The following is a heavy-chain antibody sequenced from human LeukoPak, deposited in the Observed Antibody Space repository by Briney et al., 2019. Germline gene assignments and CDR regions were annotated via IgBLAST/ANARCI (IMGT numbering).Heavy chain of an antibody. Sequence: GGSLRLSCAASGFTFSSYDMHWVRQTTGKRLEWVSSIGTAGDTYYLDSVRGRFTISRENAKNSLYLQMNSLRAGDTAVYYCARKTWDAFDIWGQGTMVTVSS. J-gene: IGHJ3*02. CDR3: ARKTWDAFDI. CDR1: GFTFSSYD. V-gene: IGHV3-13*01. CDR2: IGTAGDT.